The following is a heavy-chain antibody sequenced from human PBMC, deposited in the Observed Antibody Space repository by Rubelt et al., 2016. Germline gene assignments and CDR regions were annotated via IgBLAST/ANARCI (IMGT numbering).Heavy chain of an antibody. CDR1: GFTLSSCA. J-gene: IGHJ4*02. Sequence: PGRSLRLSCAASGFTLSSCAMHWVRQAPGKGLEWVAVVSYDGSNKYYADSVKGRFTISRANSKNTLYLQMNSLRAEDTAVYYCARDYSSRWTYCFDHWGQGTLVTVSS. D-gene: IGHD6-13*01. V-gene: IGHV3-30*04. CDR2: VSYDGSNK. CDR3: ARDYSSRWTYCFDH.